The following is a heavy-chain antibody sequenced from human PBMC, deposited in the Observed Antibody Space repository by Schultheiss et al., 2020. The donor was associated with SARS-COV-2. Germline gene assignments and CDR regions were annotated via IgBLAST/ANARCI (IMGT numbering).Heavy chain of an antibody. CDR2: ISYDGSNK. Sequence: GGSLRLSCAASGFTFSNYFMHWVRQAPGKGLEWVAVISYDGSNKYYADSVKGRFTISRDNSKNTLYLQMNSLRAEDTAVYYCARVGATNLPHYYGMDVWGQGTTVTVSS. CDR1: GFTFSNYF. V-gene: IGHV3-30*12. CDR3: ARVGATNLPHYYGMDV. D-gene: IGHD1-26*01. J-gene: IGHJ6*02.